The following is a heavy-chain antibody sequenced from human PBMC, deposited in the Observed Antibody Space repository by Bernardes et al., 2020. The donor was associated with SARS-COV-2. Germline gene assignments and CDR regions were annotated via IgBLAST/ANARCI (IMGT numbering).Heavy chain of an antibody. CDR3: AHRRSGWYVGWFDP. D-gene: IGHD6-19*01. CDR2: IYWDDDK. Sequence: SGPTLVKPTQTLTLTCPFSGFSLSPSGVGVGWIRQPPGKALEWLALIYWDDDKRYSPSLKIRLTITKDTSKNQVVLTTTNMDPVDTATYYCAHRRSGWYVGWFDPWGQGTLVTVSS. J-gene: IGHJ5*02. V-gene: IGHV2-5*02. CDR1: GFSLSPSGVG.